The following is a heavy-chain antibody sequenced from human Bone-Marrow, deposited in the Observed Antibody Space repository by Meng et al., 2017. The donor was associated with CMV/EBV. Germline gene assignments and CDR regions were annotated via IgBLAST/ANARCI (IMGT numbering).Heavy chain of an antibody. J-gene: IGHJ4*02. V-gene: IGHV4-61*01. CDR3: ARSQYSGSRSDY. Sequence: SETLSLTCTVSGGSVSSGSYYWSWIRQPPGKGLEWIGYIYYSGSTNYNPSLKSRVTISVDTSKNQFSLKLSSVTAADTAVYYCARSQYSGSRSDYWGQGTRVTVSS. D-gene: IGHD5-12*01. CDR1: GGSVSSGSYY. CDR2: IYYSGST.